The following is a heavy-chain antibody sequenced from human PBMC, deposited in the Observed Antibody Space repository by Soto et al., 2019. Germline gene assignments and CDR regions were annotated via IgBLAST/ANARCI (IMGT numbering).Heavy chain of an antibody. V-gene: IGHV3-13*01. D-gene: IGHD3-10*01. CDR1: GFAFSTFD. Sequence: GGSLRLCCAGSGFAFSTFDIHWVRQAPGKGLEWVSGIGTLSDTFYAASVQGRFTISRQNAKNSVYLQMNSLRAGDTAFYYCARGRSFSYDSTPPPMFDPWGQGTLVTVSS. CDR3: ARGRSFSYDSTPPPMFDP. CDR2: IGTLSDT. J-gene: IGHJ5*02.